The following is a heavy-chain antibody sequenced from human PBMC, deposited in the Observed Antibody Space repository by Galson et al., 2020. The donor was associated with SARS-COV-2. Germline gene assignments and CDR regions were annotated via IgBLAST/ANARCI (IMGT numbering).Heavy chain of an antibody. CDR2: IYYSGST. CDR3: ARDPGQDYYYDSSGYRDTDY. CDR1: GGSISSSSYY. Sequence: ASETLSLTCTVSGGSISSSSYYWGWIRQPPGKGLEWIGSIYYSGSTYYNPSLKSRVTISVDTSKNQFSLKLSSVTAADTAVYYCARDPGQDYYYDSSGYRDTDYWGQGTLVTVSS. D-gene: IGHD3-22*01. J-gene: IGHJ4*02. V-gene: IGHV4-39*07.